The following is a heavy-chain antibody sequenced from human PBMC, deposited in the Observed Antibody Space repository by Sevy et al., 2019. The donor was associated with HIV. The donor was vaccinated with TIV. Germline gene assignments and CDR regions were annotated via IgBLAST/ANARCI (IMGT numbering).Heavy chain of an antibody. CDR1: GGSISSGDYY. J-gene: IGHJ4*02. V-gene: IGHV4-30-4*01. D-gene: IGHD2-8*01. CDR3: ARATDDIVLMVYAMRYFDY. Sequence: SETLSLTCTVSGGSISSGDYYWSWIRQPPGKGLEWIGYIYYRGCTYYNPSLKSPVTISVDTSKNQFYLKLSSVTAADTAVYYCARATDDIVLMVYAMRYFDYWGQGTLVTVSS. CDR2: IYYRGCT.